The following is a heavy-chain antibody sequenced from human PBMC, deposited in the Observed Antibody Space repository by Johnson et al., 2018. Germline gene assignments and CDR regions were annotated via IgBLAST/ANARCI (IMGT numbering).Heavy chain of an antibody. D-gene: IGHD6-13*01. CDR3: TRDSAGAFDI. CDR1: GFTFRSYG. J-gene: IGHJ3*02. V-gene: IGHV3-33*01. CDR2: IWYDGSNK. Sequence: QVQLVESGGGVVQPGRSLRLYCAASGFTFRSYGMHWVRQAPGKGLEWVALIWYDGSNKNYADSMKGRFTISRENSKNTVNLQMNSLRAEDTGVYYCTRDSAGAFDIWGQGTMVTVSS.